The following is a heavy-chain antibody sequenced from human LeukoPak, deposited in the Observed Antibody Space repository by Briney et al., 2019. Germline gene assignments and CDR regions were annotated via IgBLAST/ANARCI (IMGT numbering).Heavy chain of an antibody. CDR2: VEHDGTTK. D-gene: IGHD1-26*01. Sequence: PGGSLRLSCTTSGFTFASLGMHWVRQAPGKGLEWVAFVEHDGTTKYYADSVKGRFSISRDNAKNSLYLQMNSLRAEDTAVYYCARVSGGSYYWWGQGTLVTVSS. V-gene: IGHV3-30*12. J-gene: IGHJ4*02. CDR1: GFTFASLG. CDR3: ARVSGGSYYW.